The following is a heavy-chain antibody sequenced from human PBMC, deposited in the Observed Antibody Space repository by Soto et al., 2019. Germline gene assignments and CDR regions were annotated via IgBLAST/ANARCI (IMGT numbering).Heavy chain of an antibody. CDR1: SGSFSGYY. CDR2: IIHTGNT. D-gene: IGHD2-21*02. V-gene: IGHV4-34*12. J-gene: IGHJ6*02. Sequence: SETLSLACAVYSGSFSGYYWTWIRQPPGKGLEWIGQIIHTGNTNYNPSLKSRVTISEDTSKNQFSLKLTSVTAADTAMYCCAGGYCGGDCYSPRLYYYGMDVWGQGTTVTVSS. CDR3: AGGYCGGDCYSPRLYYYGMDV.